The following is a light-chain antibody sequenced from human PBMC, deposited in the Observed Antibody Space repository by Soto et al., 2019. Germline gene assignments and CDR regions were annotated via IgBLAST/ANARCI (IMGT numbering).Light chain of an antibody. J-gene: IGKJ5*01. CDR1: QSVSSW. V-gene: IGKV1-5*03. CDR2: KAS. Sequence: DIQMTQSPSTLSASVGDRVIITCRASQSVSSWLAWYQHKPGKAPKLLIYKASRLDSGVPSRFSGSGSGTEFTLTINSLQPDDFATYHCQQHKTYPVTFGQGTRLEVK. CDR3: QQHKTYPVT.